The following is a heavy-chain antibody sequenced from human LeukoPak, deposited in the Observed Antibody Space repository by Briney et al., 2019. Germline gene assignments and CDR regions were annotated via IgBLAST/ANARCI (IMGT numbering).Heavy chain of an antibody. CDR1: GFTFSSYS. Sequence: GGSLRLSCAASGFTFSSYSMNWVRQAPGKGLEWVSSISSSSSYIYYADSVKGRFTISRDNAKNSLYLQMNSLRAEDTAVYYCARGHTVVVTAHSDYWGQGTLVTVSS. CDR2: ISSSSSYI. D-gene: IGHD2-21*02. CDR3: ARGHTVVVTAHSDY. V-gene: IGHV3-21*01. J-gene: IGHJ4*02.